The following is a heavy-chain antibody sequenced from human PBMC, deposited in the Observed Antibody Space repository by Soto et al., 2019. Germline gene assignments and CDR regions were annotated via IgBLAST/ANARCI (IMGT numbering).Heavy chain of an antibody. Sequence: EVQLLESEGGLVQPGGSLRISCTASGLNFNDSAMTWVRQAPGKGLEWVSGISGRADAKYYAASVKGRFTIFRDNSRNTVSLQMIGLRVDDTAVYYWASSRSPWVRKPPYYWGPGTVGTVSS. D-gene: IGHD3-10*01. CDR2: ISGRADAK. CDR3: ASSRSPWVRKPPYY. V-gene: IGHV3-23*01. CDR1: GLNFNDSA. J-gene: IGHJ4*02.